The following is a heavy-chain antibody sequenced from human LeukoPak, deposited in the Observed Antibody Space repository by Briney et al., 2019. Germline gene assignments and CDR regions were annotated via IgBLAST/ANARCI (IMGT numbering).Heavy chain of an antibody. CDR2: IYTSGST. J-gene: IGHJ6*03. V-gene: IGHV4-4*07. CDR1: GGSISSYY. Sequence: SETLSLTCTVSGGSISSYYWSWIRQPAGKGPEWIGRIYTSGSTNYNPSLKSRVTMSVDTSKNQFSLKLSSVTAADTAVYYCARGAKYSYYYYMDVWGKGTTVTVSS. D-gene: IGHD5-18*01. CDR3: ARGAKYSYYYYMDV.